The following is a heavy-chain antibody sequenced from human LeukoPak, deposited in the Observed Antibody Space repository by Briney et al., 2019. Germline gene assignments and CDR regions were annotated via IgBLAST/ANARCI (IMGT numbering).Heavy chain of an antibody. Sequence: SETLSLTCTVSGGSISSSSYYWGWIRQPPGKGLEWIGSIYYSGSTYYNPSLKSRVTISVDTSKNQFSLKLSSVTAADTAVYYCARTLGPRFDPWGQGTLVTVSS. J-gene: IGHJ5*02. CDR1: GGSISSSSYY. V-gene: IGHV4-39*07. CDR2: IYYSGST. CDR3: ARTLGPRFDP.